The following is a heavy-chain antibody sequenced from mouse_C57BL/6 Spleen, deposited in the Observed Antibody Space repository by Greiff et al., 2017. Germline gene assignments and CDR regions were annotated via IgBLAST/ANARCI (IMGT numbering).Heavy chain of an antibody. CDR1: GFNIKDYY. CDR3: TTHSSGYPFAY. D-gene: IGHD3-2*02. V-gene: IGHV14-1*01. CDR2: IDPEDGDT. J-gene: IGHJ3*01. Sequence: EVQLQESGAELVRPGASVKLSCTASGFNIKDYYMHWVKQRPEQGLEWIGRIDPEDGDTEYAPKFQGKATMTADTSSNTAYLQLSSLTSDDTAVYYCTTHSSGYPFAYWGQGTLATVSA.